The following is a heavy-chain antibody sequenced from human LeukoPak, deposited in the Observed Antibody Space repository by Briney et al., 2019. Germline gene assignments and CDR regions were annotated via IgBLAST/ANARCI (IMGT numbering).Heavy chain of an antibody. CDR3: AKDLGRWWGPLDY. Sequence: GGSLRLSCAASGFTFDDYAMHWVRQAPGKGLEWVSGISWNSGSIGYADSVKGRFTISRDNAKNSLYLQMNSLRAEDTALYYCAKDLGRWWGPLDYWGQGTLVTVSS. CDR1: GFTFDDYA. V-gene: IGHV3-9*01. D-gene: IGHD5-24*01. J-gene: IGHJ4*02. CDR2: ISWNSGSI.